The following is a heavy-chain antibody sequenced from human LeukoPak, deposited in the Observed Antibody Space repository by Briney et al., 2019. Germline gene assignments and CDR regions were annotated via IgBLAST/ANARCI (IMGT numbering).Heavy chain of an antibody. CDR1: GYTVSDYY. D-gene: IGHD2-8*01. J-gene: IGHJ3*02. Sequence: ASVKVSCKASGYTVSDYYMHWVRQAPGQGLEWMGWINPSSGGANYAQKFQGRVTMTRDTSSSTAYMELSRLKSDDTAVYYCARDAGSQYCTNGVCSTHDAFDIWGQGTMVTVSS. V-gene: IGHV1-2*02. CDR3: ARDAGSQYCTNGVCSTHDAFDI. CDR2: INPSSGGA.